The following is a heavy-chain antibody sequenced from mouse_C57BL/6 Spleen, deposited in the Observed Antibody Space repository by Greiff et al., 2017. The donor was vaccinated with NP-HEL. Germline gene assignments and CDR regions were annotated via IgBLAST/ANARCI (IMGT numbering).Heavy chain of an antibody. J-gene: IGHJ4*01. CDR2: IWSGGST. CDR3: AILITTVVAKDYAMDY. V-gene: IGHV2-2*01. D-gene: IGHD1-1*01. CDR1: GFSLTSYG. Sequence: VKLVESGPGLVQPSQSLSITCTVSGFSLTSYGVHWVRQSPGKGLEWLGVIWSGGSTDYNAAFISRLSISKDNSKSQVFFKMNSLQADDTAIYYCAILITTVVAKDYAMDYWGQGTSVTVSS.